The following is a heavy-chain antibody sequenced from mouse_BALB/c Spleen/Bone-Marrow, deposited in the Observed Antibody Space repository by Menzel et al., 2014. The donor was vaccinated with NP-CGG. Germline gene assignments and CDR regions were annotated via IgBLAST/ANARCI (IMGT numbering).Heavy chain of an antibody. D-gene: IGHD1-1*01. CDR3: ARESLYGSNYY. J-gene: IGHJ2*01. Sequence: QVQLQQSGAELARPGASVKMSCRASGYTFTSYTMHWVKQRPGQGLEWIGYINPSSGYTNYNQKFKDKATLTADKSSSTAYMQLSSLTSEDSAVYYCARESLYGSNYYWGQGTTLTVSS. CDR1: GYTFTSYT. V-gene: IGHV1-4*01. CDR2: INPSSGYT.